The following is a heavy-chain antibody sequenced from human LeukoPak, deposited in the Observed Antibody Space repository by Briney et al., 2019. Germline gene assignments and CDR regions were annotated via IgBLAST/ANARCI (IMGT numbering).Heavy chain of an antibody. J-gene: IGHJ3*02. V-gene: IGHV4-34*01. CDR2: INHSGST. CDR3: ARVSPFRMVVTAHDAFDI. CDR1: GGSFSGYY. D-gene: IGHD2-21*02. Sequence: SETLSLTCAVYGGSFSGYYWSWIRQPPGKGLEWIGEINHSGSTNYNPSLKSRVTISVDTSKNQFSLKLSSVTAADTDVYYCARVSPFRMVVTAHDAFDIWGQGTMVTVSS.